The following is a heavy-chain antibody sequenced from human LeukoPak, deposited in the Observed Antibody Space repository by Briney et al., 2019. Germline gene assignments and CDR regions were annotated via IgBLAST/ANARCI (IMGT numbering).Heavy chain of an antibody. Sequence: WGSLRLSCAASGFTFSSYAMHWVRQAPGKGLEWVAVISYDGSNKYYADSVKGRFTISRDNSKNTLYLQMNSLKAEDTAVYYCARAFSRDGYSTDYWGQGTLVTVSS. CDR2: ISYDGSNK. CDR1: GFTFSSYA. CDR3: ARAFSRDGYSTDY. V-gene: IGHV3-30*04. D-gene: IGHD5-24*01. J-gene: IGHJ4*02.